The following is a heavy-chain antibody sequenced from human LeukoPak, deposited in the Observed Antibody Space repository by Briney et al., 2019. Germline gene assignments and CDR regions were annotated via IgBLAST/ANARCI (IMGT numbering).Heavy chain of an antibody. J-gene: IGHJ4*02. CDR2: IDPNSGGT. Sequence: ASVKVSCKASGYTFTAYYIHWVRQAPGQGLEWMGWIDPNSGGTNFAQKFQGRVTMTRDTSITTAYVELSSLKSDDTAVYYCARGDIQWDHWGQGTQVTVSS. CDR1: GYTFTAYY. V-gene: IGHV1-2*02. CDR3: ARGDIQWDH. D-gene: IGHD6-19*01.